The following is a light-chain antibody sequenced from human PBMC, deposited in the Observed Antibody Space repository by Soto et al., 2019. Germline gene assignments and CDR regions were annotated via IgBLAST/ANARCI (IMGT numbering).Light chain of an antibody. J-gene: IGLJ1*01. Sequence: SVLTQPRSVSGAPGQSVPVSCTGNSSVVGGFISVSWYQQHPGKAPKLMIYDVNKRPSGVPDRFSGSKSGSTASLTISGLQAEDEADYYCCSYAGSYSYAFATGTKVTVL. CDR3: CSYAGSYSYA. CDR1: SSVVGGFIS. V-gene: IGLV2-11*01. CDR2: DVN.